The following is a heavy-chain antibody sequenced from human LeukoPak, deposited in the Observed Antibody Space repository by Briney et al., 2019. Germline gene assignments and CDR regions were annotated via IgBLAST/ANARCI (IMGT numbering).Heavy chain of an antibody. V-gene: IGHV3-21*01. J-gene: IGHJ4*02. CDR1: GFTFSSDS. Sequence: KPGGSLRLSCAASGFTFSSDSMNWVRQAPGKGLEWVSSISSSSSYIYYADSVKGRFTISRDNAKNSLYLQMNSLRAEDTAVYYCARGSLVAVAGTEIDYWGQGTLVTVSS. CDR2: ISSSSSYI. CDR3: ARGSLVAVAGTEIDY. D-gene: IGHD6-19*01.